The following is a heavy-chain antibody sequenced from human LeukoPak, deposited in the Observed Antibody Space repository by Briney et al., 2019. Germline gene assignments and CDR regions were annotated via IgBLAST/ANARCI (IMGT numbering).Heavy chain of an antibody. V-gene: IGHV4-61*08. CDR1: GGSISSGGYY. J-gene: IGHJ4*02. CDR2: IYYSGST. CDR3: ARQYSSGWHYFDY. Sequence: PSETLSLTCTVSGGSISSGGYYWSWIRQPPGKGLEWIGYIYYSGSTNYNPSLKSRVTISVDTSKNQFSLKLSSVTAADTAVYYCARQYSSGWHYFDYWGQGTLVTVSS. D-gene: IGHD6-19*01.